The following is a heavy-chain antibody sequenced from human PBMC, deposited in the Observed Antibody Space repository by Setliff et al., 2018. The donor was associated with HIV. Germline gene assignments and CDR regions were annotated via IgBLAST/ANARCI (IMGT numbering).Heavy chain of an antibody. Sequence: PSETLSLTCGVYGGSFSGYYWTWIRQPPGKGLEWIGSIYHSGTTYYNPSLKSRVTISVDTSKNQFSLKLSSVTAADTAVYYCARESTDSSGYYRGYFDYWGQGTLVTVSS. D-gene: IGHD6-19*01. V-gene: IGHV4-34*01. J-gene: IGHJ4*02. CDR1: GGSFSGYY. CDR2: IYHSGTT. CDR3: ARESTDSSGYYRGYFDY.